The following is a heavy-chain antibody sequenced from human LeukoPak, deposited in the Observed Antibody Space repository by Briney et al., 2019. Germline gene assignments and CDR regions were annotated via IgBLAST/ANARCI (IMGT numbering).Heavy chain of an antibody. CDR2: ISSSSSYI. CDR1: GFTFSSYS. J-gene: IGHJ3*02. D-gene: IGHD3-10*01. V-gene: IGHV3-21*01. CDR3: ARDSGDAFDI. Sequence: GGSLRLSCAASGFTFSSYSMNWVRQAPGKGLEWVSSISSSSSYIYYADSVKGRFTISRDNAKNSLYLQMNSLRAEDTAVYCCARDSGDAFDIWGQGTMVTVSS.